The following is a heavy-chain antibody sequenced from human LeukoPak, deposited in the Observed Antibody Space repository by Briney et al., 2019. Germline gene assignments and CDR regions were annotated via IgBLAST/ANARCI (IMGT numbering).Heavy chain of an antibody. CDR3: ARDNRNQWWFDP. CDR1: GGTFSSYA. Sequence: SVKVSCKASGGTFSSYAISWVRQAPGQGLEWMGRIIPIFGTANYAQKFQGRVTITTDESTSTAYMELSSLRSEDTAVYYCARDNRNQWWFDPWGQGTLVTVSS. J-gene: IGHJ5*02. D-gene: IGHD1-14*01. CDR2: IIPIFGTA. V-gene: IGHV1-69*05.